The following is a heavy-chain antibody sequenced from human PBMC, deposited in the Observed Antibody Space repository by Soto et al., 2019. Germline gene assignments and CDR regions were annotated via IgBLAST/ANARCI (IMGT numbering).Heavy chain of an antibody. CDR2: IDPSDSYT. CDR1: GYSFTGYW. J-gene: IGHJ4*02. Sequence: PGESLKISCKGSGYSFTGYWISWVRQMPGKGLEWMGRIDPSDSYTNYSPSFQGHVTISADKSISTAYLQWSSLKASDTAMYYCARHDFPDYAGILANYWGQGTLVTVSS. V-gene: IGHV5-10-1*01. CDR3: ARHDFPDYAGILANY. D-gene: IGHD2-2*01.